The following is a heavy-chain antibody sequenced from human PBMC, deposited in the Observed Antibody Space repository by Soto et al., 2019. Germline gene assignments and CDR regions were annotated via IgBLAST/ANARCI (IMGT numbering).Heavy chain of an antibody. CDR3: ARVDHRGYFAILTDY. D-gene: IGHD3-9*01. V-gene: IGHV4-31*03. CDR1: GDSLSCGGHY. J-gene: IGHJ4*02. Sequence: QVQLQESGPGLVKPSQTLSLTCTVSGDSLSCGGHYWSWIRQHPGKGLEWIGHIYDSVNTYYSPSLRSRVTISADMSKNQFSLNLRSVTAADTAVYYCARVDHRGYFAILTDYWGQGTLVTVSS. CDR2: IYDSVNT.